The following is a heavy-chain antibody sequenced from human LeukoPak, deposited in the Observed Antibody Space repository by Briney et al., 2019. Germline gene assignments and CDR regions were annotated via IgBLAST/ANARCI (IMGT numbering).Heavy chain of an antibody. CDR3: ARDLGPGNPYGMDV. J-gene: IGHJ6*02. CDR2: IYYSGST. D-gene: IGHD1-14*01. Sequence: SETLSPTCTVSGGSISSYYWSWLRQPPGKGLEWIGYIYYSGSTNYNPSLKSRVTISVDTSKNQFSLKLSSVIAADTAVYYCARDLGPGNPYGMDVWGQGTTVTVSS. V-gene: IGHV4-59*01. CDR1: GGSISSYY.